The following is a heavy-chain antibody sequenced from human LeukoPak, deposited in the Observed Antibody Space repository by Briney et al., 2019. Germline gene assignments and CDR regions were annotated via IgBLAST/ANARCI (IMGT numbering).Heavy chain of an antibody. CDR2: MTASVSST. CDR1: GFTFSRYG. V-gene: IGHV3-23*01. J-gene: IGHJ4*02. D-gene: IGHD2-15*01. CDR3: AKGDRGMAFFDS. Sequence: GGSLRLSCAASGFTFSRYGMNWIRQAPWKGLEWVAAMTASVSSTYYADYVKGRVTISRDNFEVTLYLQMNSLSAEDTAVYSCAKGDRGMAFFDSWGQGTLVTVSS.